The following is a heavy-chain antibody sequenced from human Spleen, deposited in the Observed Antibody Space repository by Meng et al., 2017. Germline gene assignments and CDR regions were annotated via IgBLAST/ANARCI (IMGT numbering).Heavy chain of an antibody. V-gene: IGHV4/OR15-8*02. CDR1: GGSISSIDW. CDR3: ASWIYSCGWQ. D-gene: IGHD6-19*01. CDR2: IYRGGDT. Sequence: QLYLHVSRPGLGKPSGTLSLTCVVSGGSISSIDWWSWVRQPPGKGLEWIGEIYRGGDTNYNPSLKSRVTIAIDRSKNQFSLKLSSVTAADTAVYYCASWIYSCGWQWGQGTLVTVSS. J-gene: IGHJ4*02.